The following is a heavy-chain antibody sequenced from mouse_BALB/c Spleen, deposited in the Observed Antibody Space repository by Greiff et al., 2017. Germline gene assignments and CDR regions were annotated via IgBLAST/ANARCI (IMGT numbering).Heavy chain of an antibody. V-gene: IGHV5-17*02. CDR3: ARRGGSYAMDD. Sequence: EVQRVESGGGLVQPGGSRKLSCAASGFTFSSFGMHWVRQAPEKGLEWVAYISSGSSTIYYADTVKGRFTISRDNPKNTLFLQMTSLRSEDTAMYYCARRGGSYAMDDWGQGTSVTVSS. J-gene: IGHJ4*01. CDR1: GFTFSSFG. CDR2: ISSGSSTI. D-gene: IGHD1-1*02.